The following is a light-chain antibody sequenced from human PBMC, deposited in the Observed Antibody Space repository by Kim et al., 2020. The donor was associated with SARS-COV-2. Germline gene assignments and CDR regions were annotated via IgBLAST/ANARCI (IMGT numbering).Light chain of an antibody. Sequence: ASVGDRVSITCRASQSVSGWLAWYQQKPGRAPKVLIYDAFTLESGVPSRFSGSGSGTEFTLTISSLQPDDFATYYFQQYDNYPWTFGQGTKVDIK. V-gene: IGKV1-5*01. CDR3: QQYDNYPWT. CDR1: QSVSGW. CDR2: DAF. J-gene: IGKJ1*01.